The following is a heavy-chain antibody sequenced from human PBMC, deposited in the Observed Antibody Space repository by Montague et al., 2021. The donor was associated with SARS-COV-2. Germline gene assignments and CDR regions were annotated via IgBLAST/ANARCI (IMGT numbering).Heavy chain of an antibody. CDR1: GGSISSYY. Sequence: SETLSLTCTVSGGSISSYYWSWIRQPPGKGLEWIGYIYYSGSTNYNPSLKSRVTISVDTSKNQFSLKLSSVIAADTAVYYCARVGAYGDYPTPPTFDYWGQGTLVTVSS. CDR2: IYYSGST. CDR3: ARVGAYGDYPTPPTFDY. V-gene: IGHV4-59*01. J-gene: IGHJ4*02. D-gene: IGHD4-17*01.